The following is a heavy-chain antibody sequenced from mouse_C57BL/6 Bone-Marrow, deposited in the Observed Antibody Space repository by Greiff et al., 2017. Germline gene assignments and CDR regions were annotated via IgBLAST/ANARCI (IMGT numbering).Heavy chain of an antibody. CDR3: ARYPPHLSYWYFDV. Sequence: EVQLVESGPELVKPGASVKIPCKASGYTFTDYNMDWVKQSHGKSLEWIGDINPNNGGTIYNQKFKGKATLTVDKSSSTAYMELRSLTSEDTAVYYCARYPPHLSYWYFDVWGTGTTVTVSS. V-gene: IGHV1-18*01. CDR2: INPNNGGT. J-gene: IGHJ1*03. CDR1: GYTFTDYN.